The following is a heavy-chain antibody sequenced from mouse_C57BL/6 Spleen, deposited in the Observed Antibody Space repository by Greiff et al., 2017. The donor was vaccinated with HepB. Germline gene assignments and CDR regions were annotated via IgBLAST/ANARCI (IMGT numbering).Heavy chain of an antibody. CDR1: GYAFSSSW. CDR2: IYPGDGDT. CDR3: ARSEGYYGSSSWFAY. Sequence: QVQLKESGPELVKPGASVKISCKASGYAFSSSWMNWVKQRPGKGLEWIGRIYPGDGDTNYNGKFKGKATLTADKSSSTAYMQLSSLTSEDSAVYFCARSEGYYGSSSWFAYWGQGTLVTVSA. J-gene: IGHJ3*01. D-gene: IGHD1-1*01. V-gene: IGHV1-82*01.